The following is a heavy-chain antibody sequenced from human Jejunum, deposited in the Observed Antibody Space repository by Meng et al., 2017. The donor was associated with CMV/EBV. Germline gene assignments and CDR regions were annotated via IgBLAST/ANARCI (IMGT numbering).Heavy chain of an antibody. CDR3: ARSKVAMGFDF. V-gene: IGHV3-48*03. J-gene: IGHJ5*01. D-gene: IGHD5-12*01. Sequence: GSGFRFDTYEMNWVRQAPGKGLEWVSFITSSGGPAYHADSVKGRFTTSRDNAKNSVYLQMNGLRLEDTAIYYCARSKVAMGFDFWGQGTLVTVSS. CDR1: GFRFDTYE. CDR2: ITSSGGPA.